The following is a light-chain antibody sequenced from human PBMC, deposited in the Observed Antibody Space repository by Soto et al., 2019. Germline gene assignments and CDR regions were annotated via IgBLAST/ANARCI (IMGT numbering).Light chain of an antibody. CDR2: AAS. CDR1: QTVSHSSNNKKY. Sequence: DIVMTHSPDSLSVSLCERATINCKSSQTVSHSSNNKKYLAWYQQKPGQAPRLLIFAASNRATGIPDRFSGSGSGTDFTLTISRLEPEDFAVYYCQQYGSSPWTFGQGTKVDIK. CDR3: QQYGSSPWT. V-gene: IGKV4-1*01. J-gene: IGKJ1*01.